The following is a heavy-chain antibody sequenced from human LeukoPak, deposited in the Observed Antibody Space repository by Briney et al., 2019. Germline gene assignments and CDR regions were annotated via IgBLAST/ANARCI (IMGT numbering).Heavy chain of an antibody. V-gene: IGHV4-59*12. CDR2: IYYSGST. Sequence: SETLSLTCTVSGGSISSYYWSWIRQPPGKGLEWIGYIYYSGSTNYNPSLKSRVTISVDTSKNQFSLKLSSVTAADTAVYYCARAPTGPDAFDIWGQGTMVTVSS. CDR1: GGSISSYY. CDR3: ARAPTGPDAFDI. D-gene: IGHD1-1*01. J-gene: IGHJ3*02.